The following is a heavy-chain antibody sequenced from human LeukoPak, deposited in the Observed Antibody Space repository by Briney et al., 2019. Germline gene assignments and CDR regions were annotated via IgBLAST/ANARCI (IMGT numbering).Heavy chain of an antibody. D-gene: IGHD6-6*01. CDR3: ARDPYSSTWSYGMDV. J-gene: IGHJ6*02. V-gene: IGHV3-30*03. Sequence: GGSLRLSCAASGFTFSSYGMHWVRQAPGKGLEWVAVISYDGSNKYYADSVKGRFTISRDNAKNSLFLQMNTLRAEDTAVYYCARDPYSSTWSYGMDVWGQGTTVTVSS. CDR1: GFTFSSYG. CDR2: ISYDGSNK.